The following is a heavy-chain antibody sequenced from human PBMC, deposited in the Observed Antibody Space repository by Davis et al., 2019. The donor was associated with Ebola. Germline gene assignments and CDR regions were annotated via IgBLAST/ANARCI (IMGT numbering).Heavy chain of an antibody. CDR1: GFTFSDFG. CDR3: ARDSRDYNSNLSLWGVIRPGRLDY. D-gene: IGHD3-16*01. Sequence: GESLKISCAASGFTFSDFGMHWVRQAPGKGLEWVAIIWYDGSDKYYADSVKGRFTISRDNSKNTLYLQMNSLRAEDTAVYYCARDSRDYNSNLSLWGVIRPGRLDYWGQGALVTVSS. CDR2: IWYDGSDK. V-gene: IGHV3-33*01. J-gene: IGHJ4*02.